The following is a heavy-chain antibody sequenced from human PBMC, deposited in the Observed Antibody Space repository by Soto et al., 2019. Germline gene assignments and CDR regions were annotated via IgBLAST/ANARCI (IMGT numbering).Heavy chain of an antibody. CDR1: GFTFSSYG. Sequence: QVQLVESGGGVAQPGRSLRLSCAASGFTFSSYGMHWVRQAPGKGLEWVAVIWYDGSNKYYADSVKGRFTISRDNSKNTLYLQMNSLRAEDTAVYYCARREGYCTNGVCYYYFDYWGQGTLVTVSS. CDR2: IWYDGSNK. V-gene: IGHV3-33*01. CDR3: ARREGYCTNGVCYYYFDY. J-gene: IGHJ4*02. D-gene: IGHD2-8*01.